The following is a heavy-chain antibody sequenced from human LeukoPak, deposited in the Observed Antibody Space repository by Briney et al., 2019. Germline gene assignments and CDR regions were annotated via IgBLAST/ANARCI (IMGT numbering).Heavy chain of an antibody. CDR2: IHYSGST. D-gene: IGHD6-19*01. Sequence: SEPLSLTCTVSGGSISSYFWSWMRQPPGKGLEWIGYIHYSGSTNYNPSLKSRVTISVDTSKNHFSLRLSPVTAADTAVYYCARYGSGWYGFDYWGQGTLVTDSS. J-gene: IGHJ4*02. CDR3: ARYGSGWYGFDY. CDR1: GGSISSYF. V-gene: IGHV4-59*01.